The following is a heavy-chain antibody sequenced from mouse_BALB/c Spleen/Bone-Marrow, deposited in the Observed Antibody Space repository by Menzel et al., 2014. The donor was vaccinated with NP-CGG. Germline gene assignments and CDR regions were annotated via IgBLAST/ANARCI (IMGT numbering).Heavy chain of an antibody. CDR2: ISSGGSYT. J-gene: IGHJ2*01. D-gene: IGHD2-4*01. CDR1: GFTFSSYG. V-gene: IGHV5-6*02. Sequence: EVMLVESGGDLVKPGGSLKLSCVASGFTFSSYGMSWVRQTPDKRLEWVATISSGGSYTYYPDSVKGRFTISRDNAKNTLYLQMSSLKSEDTAMYYCARQTYYDYDGYFDYWGQGTTLTVSS. CDR3: ARQTYYDYDGYFDY.